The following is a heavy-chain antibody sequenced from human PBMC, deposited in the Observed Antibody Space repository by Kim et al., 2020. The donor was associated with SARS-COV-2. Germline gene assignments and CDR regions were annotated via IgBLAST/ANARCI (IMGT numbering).Heavy chain of an antibody. D-gene: IGHD6-19*01. V-gene: IGHV1-18*01. J-gene: IGHJ5*02. Sequence: QKLQGRVTMTTGTSTSTAYMELRSLRSDDTAVYYCARDRIAVAGIGWFDPWGQGTLVTVSS. CDR3: ARDRIAVAGIGWFDP.